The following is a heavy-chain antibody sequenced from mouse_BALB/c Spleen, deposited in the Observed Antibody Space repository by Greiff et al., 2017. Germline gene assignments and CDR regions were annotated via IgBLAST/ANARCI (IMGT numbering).Heavy chain of an antibody. J-gene: IGHJ3*01. CDR2: IRLKSNNYAT. V-gene: IGHV6-6*02. CDR3: TVSTTWFAY. Sequence: EVQLQQSGGGLVQPGGSMKLSCVASGFTFSNYWMNWVRQSPEKGLEWVAEIRLKSNNYATHYAESVKGRFTISRDDSKSSVYLQMNNLRAEDTGIYYCTVSTTWFAYWGQGTLVTVSA. CDR1: GFTFSNYW. D-gene: IGHD1-1*01.